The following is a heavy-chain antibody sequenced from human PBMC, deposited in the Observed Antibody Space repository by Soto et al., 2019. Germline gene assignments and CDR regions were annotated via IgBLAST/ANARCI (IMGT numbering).Heavy chain of an antibody. V-gene: IGHV5-10-1*01. Sequence: GESLKISCKGSGYSFTSYWISWVRQMPGKGLEWMGRIDPSDSYTNYSPSFQGHVTISADKSVSTAYLQWSSLKASDTAMYYCARRKSIAARRYYYYYGMDVWGQGTTVTVSS. J-gene: IGHJ6*02. CDR3: ARRKSIAARRYYYYYGMDV. CDR1: GYSFTSYW. D-gene: IGHD6-6*01. CDR2: IDPSDSYT.